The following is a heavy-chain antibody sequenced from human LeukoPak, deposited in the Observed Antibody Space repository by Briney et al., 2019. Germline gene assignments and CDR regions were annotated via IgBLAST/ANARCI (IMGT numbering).Heavy chain of an antibody. J-gene: IGHJ4*02. CDR3: AKASGWYAPFDY. CDR1: GFTFSGYT. Sequence: GGSLRLSCAGSGFTFSGYTIHWVRQAAGKGLEGVAVISYDGSSKYYADSVKGRFTISRDNSKNTLYLQMNSLRAEDTAVYCCAKASGWYAPFDYWGQGTLVTVSS. CDR2: ISYDGSSK. D-gene: IGHD6-19*01. V-gene: IGHV3-30-3*01.